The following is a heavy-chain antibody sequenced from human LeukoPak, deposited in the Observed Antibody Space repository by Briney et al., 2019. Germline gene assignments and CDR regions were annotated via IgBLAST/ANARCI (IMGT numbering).Heavy chain of an antibody. V-gene: IGHV3-30-3*01. CDR3: ARSLPGVYYFDY. CDR2: ISNDGSNK. D-gene: IGHD2-8*01. Sequence: PGGSLRLSCAASRFTFSSFAMHWVRQAPGKGLEWVAIISNDGSNKYYADSVKGRFTISRDNSKNTLYLQMNSLRAEDTAVYYCARSLPGVYYFDYWGQGTLVTVSS. CDR1: RFTFSSFA. J-gene: IGHJ4*02.